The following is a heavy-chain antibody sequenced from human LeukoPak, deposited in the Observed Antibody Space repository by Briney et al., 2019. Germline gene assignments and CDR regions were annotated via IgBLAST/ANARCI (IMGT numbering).Heavy chain of an antibody. Sequence: GRSLRLSCAASGFTFSSYGMHWVRQAPGKGLGWVSAISGSGGSTYYADSVKGRFTISRDNSKNTLYLQMNSLRAEDTAVYYCAKGLRGGTDDAFDIWGQGTMVTVSS. CDR1: GFTFSSYG. CDR2: ISGSGGST. D-gene: IGHD3-10*01. V-gene: IGHV3-23*01. CDR3: AKGLRGGTDDAFDI. J-gene: IGHJ3*02.